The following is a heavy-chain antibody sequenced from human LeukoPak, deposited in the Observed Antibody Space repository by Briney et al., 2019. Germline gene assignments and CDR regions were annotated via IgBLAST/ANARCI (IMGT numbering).Heavy chain of an antibody. J-gene: IGHJ4*02. V-gene: IGHV4-59*01. CDR3: ARDRVWFGELALDY. CDR1: GGSLSSYY. Sequence: SETLSLTCTVSGGSLSSYYWSWIRQPPGKGLEWIGYIYYSGSTNYNPSLKSRVTISVDTSKNQFSLKLSSVTAADTAVYYCARDRVWFGELALDYWGQGTLVTVSS. D-gene: IGHD3-10*01. CDR2: IYYSGST.